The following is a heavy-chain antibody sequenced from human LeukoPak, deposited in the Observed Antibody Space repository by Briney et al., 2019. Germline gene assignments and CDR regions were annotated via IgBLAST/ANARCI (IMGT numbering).Heavy chain of an antibody. CDR2: INPNSGGT. V-gene: IGHV1-2*02. D-gene: IGHD3-22*01. Sequence: ASVKVSCKASGYTFTGYYMHWVRQAPGQGLEWMGWINPNSGGTNYAQKFQGRVTMTRDTSISTAYMELSRLTSDDTAVYYCAKEVHYYDSSDYFPLGYWGQGTLITVSS. J-gene: IGHJ4*02. CDR3: AKEVHYYDSSDYFPLGY. CDR1: GYTFTGYY.